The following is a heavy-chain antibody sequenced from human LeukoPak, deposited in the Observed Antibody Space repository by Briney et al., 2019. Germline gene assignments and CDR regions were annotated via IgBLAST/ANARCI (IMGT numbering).Heavy chain of an antibody. Sequence: SETLSLTCTVSGGSISSYYWSWIRQPPGKGLEWIGYIYYSGSTNYNPSLKSRVTISVDTSKNQFSLKLSSVTAADTAVYYCARAGSSGYLIDYWGQGTLVTVSS. CDR2: IYYSGST. J-gene: IGHJ4*02. CDR1: GGSISSYY. V-gene: IGHV4-59*01. CDR3: ARAGSSGYLIDY. D-gene: IGHD3-22*01.